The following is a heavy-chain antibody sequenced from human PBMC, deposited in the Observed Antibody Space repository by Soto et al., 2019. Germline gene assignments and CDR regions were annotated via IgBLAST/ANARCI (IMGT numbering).Heavy chain of an antibody. CDR3: ARHWPLDFWSGYYDYYYYYMDV. CDR1: GGSISSYY. Sequence: PSETLSLTCTVSGGSISSYYWSWIRQPPGKGLEWIGYIYYSGSTNYNPSLKSRVTISVDTSKNQFSLKLSSVTAADTAVYYCARHWPLDFWSGYYDYYYYYMDVWGKGTTVTVSS. J-gene: IGHJ6*03. D-gene: IGHD3-3*01. V-gene: IGHV4-59*08. CDR2: IYYSGST.